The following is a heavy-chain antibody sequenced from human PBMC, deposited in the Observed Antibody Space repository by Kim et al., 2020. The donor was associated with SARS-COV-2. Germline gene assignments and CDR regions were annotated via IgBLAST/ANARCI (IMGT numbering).Heavy chain of an antibody. J-gene: IGHJ6*02. V-gene: IGHV3-21*05. D-gene: IGHD3-10*01. CDR1: GFTFSTSN. CDR3: ARSGTYLHGMDV. Sequence: GGSLRLSCAASGFTFSTSNMNWVRQAPGKGLEWVAYISDNGRDIQYADSVKGRLSISRDNAKNSLYLQMNSLRVEDTSVYYCARSGTYLHGMDVWGQGTTVTVS. CDR2: ISDNGRDI.